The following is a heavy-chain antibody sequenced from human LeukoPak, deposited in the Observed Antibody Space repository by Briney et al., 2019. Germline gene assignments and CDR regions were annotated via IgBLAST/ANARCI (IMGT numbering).Heavy chain of an antibody. CDR3: VRGGSYGDY. J-gene: IGHJ4*02. Sequence: GGSLRLSCAASGFTFSSYWMSWVRQAPGKGLEWVANIKQVGSEKYYVDSVKGRFTISRDNAKNSLYLQMHSLRAEDMAVYYCVRGGSYGDYWGQGILVTVPS. CDR1: GFTFSSYW. CDR2: IKQVGSEK. D-gene: IGHD3-16*01. V-gene: IGHV3-7*04.